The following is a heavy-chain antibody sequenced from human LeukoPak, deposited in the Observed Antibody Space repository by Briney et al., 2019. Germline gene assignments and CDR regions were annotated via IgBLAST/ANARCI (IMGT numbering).Heavy chain of an antibody. V-gene: IGHV4-31*03. D-gene: IGHD3-22*01. CDR2: IDYSGST. CDR1: GGSISRGGYC. Sequence: SETLSLTCTVSGGSISRGGYCWSWIRQHPGQGLEWIGYIDYSGSTFYNPSLKIRLTMSIDTSKNQFSLKLSSVTAADTAVYYCAADTSGYRIFNHWGQGTLDTVSS. J-gene: IGHJ4*02. CDR3: AADTSGYRIFNH.